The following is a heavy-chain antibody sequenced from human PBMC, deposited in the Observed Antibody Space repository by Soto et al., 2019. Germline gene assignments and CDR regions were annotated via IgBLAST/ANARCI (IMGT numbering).Heavy chain of an antibody. J-gene: IGHJ5*02. CDR2: IHHSGST. D-gene: IGHD3-3*01. Sequence: QVQLQQWGAGLLKPSETLSLTCAVFGGSFSDYYWSWIRQPPGKGLEWVGEIHHSGSTNYTPSLNTRVTISVDTSKNQFSLKLTSVTAADTAVYYCARDARILPFSERRWDWFDPWGQGTLVTVSS. V-gene: IGHV4-34*01. CDR3: ARDARILPFSERRWDWFDP. CDR1: GGSFSDYY.